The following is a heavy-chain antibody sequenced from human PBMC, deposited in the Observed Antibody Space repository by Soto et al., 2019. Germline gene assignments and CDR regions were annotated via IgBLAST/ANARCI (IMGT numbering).Heavy chain of an antibody. CDR2: ISAYNGNT. CDR3: ARDGIAAAGTTPFDY. D-gene: IGHD6-13*01. Sequence: GASVKVSCKASGYTFTSYGISWVRQAPGQGLEWMGWISAYNGNTNYAQKLQGRVTMTTDTSTGTAYMELRSLRSDDTAVYYCARDGIAAAGTTPFDYWGQGTLVTVSS. CDR1: GYTFTSYG. J-gene: IGHJ4*02. V-gene: IGHV1-18*01.